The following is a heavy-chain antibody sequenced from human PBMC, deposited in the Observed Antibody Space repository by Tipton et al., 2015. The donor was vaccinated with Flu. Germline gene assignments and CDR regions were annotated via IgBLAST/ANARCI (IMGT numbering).Heavy chain of an antibody. CDR1: GYSISSSNW. Sequence: TLSLTCAVSGYSISSSNWWGWIRQPPGKGLEWIGYIYYSGSTYYNPSLKSRVTMSVDTSKNQFSLKLSSVTAVDTAVYYRARKGAVAPFDPWGQGTLVTVSS. V-gene: IGHV4-28*01. CDR3: ARKGAVAPFDP. J-gene: IGHJ5*02. CDR2: IYYSGST. D-gene: IGHD6-19*01.